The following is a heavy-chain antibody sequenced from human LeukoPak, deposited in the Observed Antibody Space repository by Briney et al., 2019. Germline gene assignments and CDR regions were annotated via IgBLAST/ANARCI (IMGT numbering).Heavy chain of an antibody. V-gene: IGHV3-30*18. J-gene: IGHJ4*02. Sequence: PGRSLRLSCAASGFTFSSYGMHWVRQAPGKGLEWVAVISYDGSNKYYADSVKGRFTISRDNSKNTLYLQMNSLRAEDTAVYYCAKDPRMTTVTKGDYWGQGTLVTVSP. CDR2: ISYDGSNK. D-gene: IGHD4-17*01. CDR3: AKDPRMTTVTKGDY. CDR1: GFTFSSYG.